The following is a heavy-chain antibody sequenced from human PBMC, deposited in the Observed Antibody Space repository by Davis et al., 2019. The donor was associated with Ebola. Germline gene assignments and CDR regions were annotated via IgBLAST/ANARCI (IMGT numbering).Heavy chain of an antibody. Sequence: ASVKVSCKASGYTFTSYAMHWVRQAPGQRLEWMGWINAGNGNTKYSQKFQGRVTMTRDTSTSTVYMELSSLRSEDTAVYYCARSAGYSSGWYQDDYWGQGTLVTVSS. CDR1: GYTFTSYA. D-gene: IGHD6-19*01. CDR3: ARSAGYSSGWYQDDY. V-gene: IGHV1-3*01. CDR2: INAGNGNT. J-gene: IGHJ4*02.